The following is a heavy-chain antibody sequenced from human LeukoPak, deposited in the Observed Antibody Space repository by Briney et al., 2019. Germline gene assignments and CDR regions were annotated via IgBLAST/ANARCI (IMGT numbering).Heavy chain of an antibody. J-gene: IGHJ2*01. CDR3: ARGGSSGRWYFDL. D-gene: IGHD6-19*01. CDR1: GLXXSSNH. V-gene: IGHV3-53*01. CDR2: IYSGGST. Sequence: LRLSCVVSGLXXSSNHMSWVRQAPGKGLEWVSVIYSGGSTYYADSVKGRFTISRDNSKNTLYLQMNSLRAEDTAVYYCARGGSSGRWYFDLWGRGTLVTVSS.